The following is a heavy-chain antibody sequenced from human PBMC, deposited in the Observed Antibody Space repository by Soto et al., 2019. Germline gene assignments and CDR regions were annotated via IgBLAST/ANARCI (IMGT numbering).Heavy chain of an antibody. CDR2: IIPIFGTA. D-gene: IGHD3-3*01. CDR3: ARDTRGLRFLEWLPSGDYYYGMDV. V-gene: IGHV1-69*13. J-gene: IGHJ6*02. CDR1: GGTFSSYA. Sequence: SVKVSCKASGGTFSSYAISWVRQAPGQGLEWMGGIIPIFGTANYAQKFQGRVTITADESTSTAYMELSSLRSEDTAVYYCARDTRGLRFLEWLPSGDYYYGMDVWGQGTTVTVSS.